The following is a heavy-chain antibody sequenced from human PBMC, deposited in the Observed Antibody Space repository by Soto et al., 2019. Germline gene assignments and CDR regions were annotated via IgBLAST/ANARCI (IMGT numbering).Heavy chain of an antibody. J-gene: IGHJ5*02. CDR2: IYSGGST. D-gene: IGHD6-13*01. CDR3: ARDIAAVLDP. CDR1: GFTFSSYA. Sequence: EVQLLESGGGLVQPGGSLRLSCAASGFTFSSYAMSWVRQAPGKGLEWVSVIYSGGSTYYADSVKGRFTISRDNSKNTLYLQMNSLRAEDTAVYYCARDIAAVLDPWGQGTLVTVSS. V-gene: IGHV3-23*03.